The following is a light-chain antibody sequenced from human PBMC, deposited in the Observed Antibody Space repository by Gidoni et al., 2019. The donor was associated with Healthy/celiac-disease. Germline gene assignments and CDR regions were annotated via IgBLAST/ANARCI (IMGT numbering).Light chain of an antibody. CDR3: QQYGSSPPVT. CDR2: GAS. CDR1: QSVISSY. J-gene: IGKJ2*01. Sequence: EIVLTQSPGPLSLSPGERATPPCSASQSVISSYLAWYQQKPGQAPRLLIYGASSRATGIPDRFSGSGSGTDFTLTISRLEPEDFAVYYCQQYGSSPPVTFGQGTKLEIK. V-gene: IGKV3-20*01.